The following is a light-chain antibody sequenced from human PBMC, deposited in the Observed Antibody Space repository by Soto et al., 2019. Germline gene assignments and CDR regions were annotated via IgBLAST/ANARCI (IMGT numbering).Light chain of an antibody. CDR2: AAS. CDR3: QQSYTTLSIT. Sequence: DIQMTQSPSSLSASVGDRVTITCRASESISRHLNWYQQKPGKAPNLLIYAASSLQNGVPSRFRGGGSGTYFTLIISNLQPEDFATYYCQQSYTTLSITFGQGTRLEIK. V-gene: IGKV1-39*01. J-gene: IGKJ5*01. CDR1: ESISRH.